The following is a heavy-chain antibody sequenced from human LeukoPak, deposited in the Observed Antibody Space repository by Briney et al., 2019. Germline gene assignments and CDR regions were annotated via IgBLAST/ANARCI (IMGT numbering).Heavy chain of an antibody. Sequence: GGSLRLSCAASGFTFSSYAMSWVRQAPGKGLEWVSAISGSGGSTYYADSVKGRFTISRDNSKNTLYLRMNSLRAEDTAVYYCAKLRGLQVTTAGYNWFDPWGQGTLVTVSS. V-gene: IGHV3-23*01. CDR1: GFTFSSYA. D-gene: IGHD4-17*01. CDR3: AKLRGLQVTTAGYNWFDP. J-gene: IGHJ5*02. CDR2: ISGSGGST.